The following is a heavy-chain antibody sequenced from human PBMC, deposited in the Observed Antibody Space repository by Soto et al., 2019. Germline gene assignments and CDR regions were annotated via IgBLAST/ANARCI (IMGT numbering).Heavy chain of an antibody. J-gene: IGHJ3*01. V-gene: IGHV1-24*01. CDR2: CDPEVSKR. CDR3: AVPLERRAHAPDAFDF. D-gene: IGHD1-1*01. CDR1: GYSLSDFS. Sequence: ASVKVSCKILGYSLSDFSIHWVRQAPGRGLEWMGGCDPEVSKRILAQELQGRVTMTEDTSTDTAYMELNTLTSDDTAVYYCAVPLERRAHAPDAFDFWGQGTLVTV.